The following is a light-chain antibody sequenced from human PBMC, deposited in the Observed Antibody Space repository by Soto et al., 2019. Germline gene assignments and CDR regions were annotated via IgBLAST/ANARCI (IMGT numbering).Light chain of an antibody. CDR2: GAS. V-gene: IGKV3-11*01. CDR1: QSVTSS. CDR3: QQRSNWLT. Sequence: EIVLTQSPGTLSLSPGERATLSCRASQSVTSSLAWYQQKPGQAPRLLIYGASSRATGIPDRFSGSGSGTDFTLTISSLEPEDFAVYYCQQRSNWLTFGGGTKVDIK. J-gene: IGKJ4*01.